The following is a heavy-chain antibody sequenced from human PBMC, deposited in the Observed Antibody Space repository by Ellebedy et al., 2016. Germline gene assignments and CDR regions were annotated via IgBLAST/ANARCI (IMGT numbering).Heavy chain of an antibody. D-gene: IGHD3-22*01. V-gene: IGHV1-46*01. CDR3: ARRYDSSGYYYYFDY. Sequence: ASVKVSCXASGYTFTSYYMHWVRQAPGQGLEWMGIINPSGGSTSYAQKFQGRVTMTRDTSTSTAYMELRSLRSDDTAVYYCARRYDSSGYYYYFDYWGQGTLVTVSS. CDR2: INPSGGST. CDR1: GYTFTSYY. J-gene: IGHJ4*02.